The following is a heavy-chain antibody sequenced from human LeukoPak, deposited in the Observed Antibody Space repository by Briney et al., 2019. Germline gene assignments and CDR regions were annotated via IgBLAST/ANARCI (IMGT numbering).Heavy chain of an antibody. CDR1: GFTVSSNY. CDR2: ICSGGST. CDR3: ARGGDRAAAGDPSFDY. Sequence: GGSLRLSCAASGFTVSSNYMSWVRQAPGKGLEWVSVICSGGSTYYADSVKGRFTISRDNSKNTLYLQMNSLRAEDTAVYYCARGGDRAAAGDPSFDYWGQGTLVTVSS. J-gene: IGHJ4*02. V-gene: IGHV3-53*01. D-gene: IGHD6-13*01.